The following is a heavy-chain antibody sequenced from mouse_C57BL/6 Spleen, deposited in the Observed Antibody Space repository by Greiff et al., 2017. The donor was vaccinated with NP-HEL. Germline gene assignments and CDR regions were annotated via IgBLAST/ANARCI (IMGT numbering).Heavy chain of an antibody. V-gene: IGHV5-9-1*02. CDR2: ISSGGDYI. J-gene: IGHJ3*01. CDR3: TRAGGSSYGFAY. Sequence: EVMLVESGEGLVKPGGSLKLSCAASGFTFSSYAMSWVRQTPEKRLEWVAYISSGGDYIYYADTVKGRFTISRDNARNTLYLQMSSLKSEDTAMYYCTRAGGSSYGFAYWGQGTLVTVSA. D-gene: IGHD1-1*01. CDR1: GFTFSSYA.